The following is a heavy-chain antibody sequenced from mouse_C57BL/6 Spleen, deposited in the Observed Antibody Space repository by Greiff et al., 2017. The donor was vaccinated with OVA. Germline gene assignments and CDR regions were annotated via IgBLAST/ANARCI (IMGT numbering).Heavy chain of an antibody. Sequence: QVQLQQSGAELVKPGASVKISCTASGYAFSSYWMNWVKQRPGKGLEWIGQIYPGDGDTNYNGKFKGKATLTADKSSSTAYMQLSSLTSEDSAVYFGGRSRTAQDHFAYWGQGTMVTVSA. V-gene: IGHV1-80*01. J-gene: IGHJ3*01. CDR2: IYPGDGDT. CDR1: GYAFSSYW. CDR3: GRSRTAQDHFAY. D-gene: IGHD3-2*02.